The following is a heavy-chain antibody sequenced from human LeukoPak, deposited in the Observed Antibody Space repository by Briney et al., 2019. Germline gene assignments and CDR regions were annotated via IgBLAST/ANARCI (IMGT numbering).Heavy chain of an antibody. CDR2: ISYDGSNK. V-gene: IGHV3-30*03. Sequence: PGGSLRLSCAASGFTFSSYGMHWVRQAPGKGLEWVAVISYDGSNKYYADSVKGRFTISRDNSKNTLYLQMDSLRAEDTAVYYCVRGYRYGLDQWGQGTLVTVSS. CDR1: GFTFSSYG. D-gene: IGHD5-18*01. CDR3: VRGYRYGLDQ. J-gene: IGHJ4*02.